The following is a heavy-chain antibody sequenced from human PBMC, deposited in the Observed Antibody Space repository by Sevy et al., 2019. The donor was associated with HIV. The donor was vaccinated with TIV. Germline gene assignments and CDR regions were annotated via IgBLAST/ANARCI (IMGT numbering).Heavy chain of an antibody. J-gene: IGHJ6*02. CDR1: GYSFSDYW. Sequence: GESLKISCKGSGYSFSDYWVGCVRQMPGKGLEWMGIIYPGDSDTTYSPAFQDQVTISADKSISTAYLQWSSLKASDTAIYYCARGARGTLPSYYYYTMDVWGQGTTVTVSS. CDR2: IYPGDSDT. D-gene: IGHD1-1*01. V-gene: IGHV5-51*01. CDR3: ARGARGTLPSYYYYTMDV.